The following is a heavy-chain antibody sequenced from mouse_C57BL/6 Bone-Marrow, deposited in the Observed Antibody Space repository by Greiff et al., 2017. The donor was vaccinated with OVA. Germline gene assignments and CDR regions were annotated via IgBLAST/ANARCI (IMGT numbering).Heavy chain of an antibody. V-gene: IGHV14-4*01. Sequence: VQLQQSGAELVRPGASVKLSCTASGFNIKDDYMHWVKQRPEQGLEWIGWIDPENGDTEYASKFQGKATITADTSSNTAYLQLSSLTSEDTAVYYCTTNYSNYDDMDDWGQGTSVTVSS. CDR1: GFNIKDDY. J-gene: IGHJ4*01. D-gene: IGHD2-5*01. CDR3: TTNYSNYDDMDD. CDR2: IDPENGDT.